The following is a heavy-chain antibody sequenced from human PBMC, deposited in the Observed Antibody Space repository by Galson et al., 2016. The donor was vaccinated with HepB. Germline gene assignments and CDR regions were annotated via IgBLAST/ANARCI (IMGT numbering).Heavy chain of an antibody. CDR3: ARDVRRRPPTHSDY. CDR2: ISGDDGTV. J-gene: IGHJ4*02. D-gene: IGHD3-10*02. CDR1: GFTFSDHY. Sequence: SLRLSCAASGFTFSDHYMSWIRQTPGKGLEWLSYISGDDGTVYYADSVKGRFTISRDNANNSLYLQMNSLRVDDTAVYFCARDVRRRPPTHSDYWGQGILVTVSS. V-gene: IGHV3-11*01.